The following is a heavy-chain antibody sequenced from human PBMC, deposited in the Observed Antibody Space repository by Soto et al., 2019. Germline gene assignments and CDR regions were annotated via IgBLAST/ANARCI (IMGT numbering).Heavy chain of an antibody. CDR2: TYHRGST. Sequence: PSDTLSLTSSVSGVSISSYFWSWIRQAPGRGLEWIGYTYHRGSTNYSPSLKSRVAISLDTSENQFSLKVNSVTAADTAVYYCARIGGYHGPLDYWGQGTPVTVS. CDR3: ARIGGYHGPLDY. J-gene: IGHJ4*02. CDR1: GVSISSYF. V-gene: IGHV4-59*01. D-gene: IGHD6-25*01.